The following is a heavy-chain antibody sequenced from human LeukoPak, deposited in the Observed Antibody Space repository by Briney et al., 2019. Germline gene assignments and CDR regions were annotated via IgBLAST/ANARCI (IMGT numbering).Heavy chain of an antibody. Sequence: SVKVSCKASGGTFSSYAISWVRQAPGQGLEWMGGIIPIFGTANYAQKFQGRVTITADKSTSTAYMELSSLRSEDTAVYYCARGPFENYYGSGSYISWFDPWGQGTLVTVSS. CDR1: GGTFSSYA. CDR3: ARGPFENYYGSGSYISWFDP. D-gene: IGHD3-10*01. J-gene: IGHJ5*02. CDR2: IIPIFGTA. V-gene: IGHV1-69*06.